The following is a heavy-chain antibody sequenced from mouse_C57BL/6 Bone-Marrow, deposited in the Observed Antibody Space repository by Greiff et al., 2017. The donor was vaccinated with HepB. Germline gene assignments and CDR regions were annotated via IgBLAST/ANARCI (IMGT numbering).Heavy chain of an antibody. J-gene: IGHJ1*03. CDR1: GYTFTSYW. Sequence: QVQLQQPGAELVKPGASVKVSCKASGYTFTSYWMHWVKQRPGQGLEWIGRIHPSDSDTNYNQKFKGKATLTVDKSSSTAYMQLSILTSEDSAVYYCAIPYYGSSYVGYFDVWGTGTTVTVSS. CDR3: AIPYYGSSYVGYFDV. D-gene: IGHD1-1*01. V-gene: IGHV1-74*01. CDR2: IHPSDSDT.